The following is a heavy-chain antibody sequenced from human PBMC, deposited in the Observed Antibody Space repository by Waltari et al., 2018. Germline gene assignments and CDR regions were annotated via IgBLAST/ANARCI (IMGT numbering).Heavy chain of an antibody. CDR3: AKALTLSSTWDMH. D-gene: IGHD6-13*01. J-gene: IGHJ4*02. CDR1: GFTFSSSA. CDR2: ISGNGANT. Sequence: EVQLVESGGGLLQHAGSLRLHCAASGFTFSSSAMLWVRQVPGTGVDWVSSISGNGANTYYADSVKGRFTISRDNSKNTLFLQMDSLRAEETAVYYCAKALTLSSTWDMHWGQGTLVTVSS. V-gene: IGHV3-23*04.